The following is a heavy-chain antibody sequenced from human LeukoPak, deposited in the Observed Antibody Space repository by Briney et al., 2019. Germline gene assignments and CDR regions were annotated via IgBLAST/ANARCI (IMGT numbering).Heavy chain of an antibody. D-gene: IGHD3-16*01. J-gene: IGHJ5*02. CDR2: IYYSGST. CDR1: GGSISSSSYY. V-gene: IGHV4-39*01. CDR3: ARHFIWGSLEDWFDP. Sequence: PSETLSLTCTVSGGSISSSSYYWGWIRQPPGKGLEWIGSIYYSGSTYYNPSLKSRVTISVDTSKNQFSLKLSSVTAADTAVYYCARHFIWGSLEDWFDPWGQGTLVTVSS.